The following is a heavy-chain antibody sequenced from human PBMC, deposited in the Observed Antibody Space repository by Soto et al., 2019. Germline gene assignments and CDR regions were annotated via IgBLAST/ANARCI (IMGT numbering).Heavy chain of an antibody. CDR3: ARKGLLWFGESWFDP. D-gene: IGHD3-10*01. Sequence: PSETLSLTCTVSGGSISSSSYYWGWIRQPPGKGLEWIGSIYYSGSTYYNPSLKSRVTISVDTSKNQFSLKLSSVTAADTAVYYCARKGLLWFGESWFDPWGQGTLVTVSS. CDR2: IYYSGST. V-gene: IGHV4-39*01. CDR1: GGSISSSSYY. J-gene: IGHJ5*02.